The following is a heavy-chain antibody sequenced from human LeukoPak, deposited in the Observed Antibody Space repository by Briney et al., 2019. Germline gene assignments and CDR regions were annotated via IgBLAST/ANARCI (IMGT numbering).Heavy chain of an antibody. CDR3: AKSRLYSSGSADY. J-gene: IGHJ4*02. D-gene: IGHD6-19*01. CDR2: ISSDGTNK. Sequence: PGRSLRLSCAASGFTFSAFGMHWVRQAPGKGLEWVAVISSDGTNKYYTDSVKGRFTISRDNSKNTLYMQMNSLRAEDTAVYSCAKSRLYSSGSADYWGQGTLVTVSS. V-gene: IGHV3-30*18. CDR1: GFTFSAFG.